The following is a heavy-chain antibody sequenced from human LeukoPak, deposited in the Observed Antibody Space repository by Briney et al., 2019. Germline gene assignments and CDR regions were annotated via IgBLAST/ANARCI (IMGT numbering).Heavy chain of an antibody. J-gene: IGHJ4*02. CDR2: INHSGST. V-gene: IGHV4-34*01. Sequence: SETLSLTCAVYGGSFSGYYWSWIRQPPGKGLEWIGEINHSGSTNYNPSLKSRVTISVDTSKNQFSLKLSSVTAADTAVYYCARGRITMVRGVTFPFDYWGQGTLVTVSS. CDR1: GGSFSGYY. CDR3: ARGRITMVRGVTFPFDY. D-gene: IGHD3-10*01.